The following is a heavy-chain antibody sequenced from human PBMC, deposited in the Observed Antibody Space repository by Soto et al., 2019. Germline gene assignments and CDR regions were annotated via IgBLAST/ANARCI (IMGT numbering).Heavy chain of an antibody. CDR1: DDSINSDKYY. Sequence: SETLSLTCSVSDDSINSDKYYWGWIRQPPVNGLDWIGSFYYRGNAYYNPSLQTRVTISLDKSKSQFSLKLNSVTAADSAVYFCARLEGLATISYYFDFWGPGALVTVSS. CDR2: FYYRGNA. J-gene: IGHJ4*02. CDR3: ARLEGLATISYYFDF. V-gene: IGHV4-39*01. D-gene: IGHD5-12*01.